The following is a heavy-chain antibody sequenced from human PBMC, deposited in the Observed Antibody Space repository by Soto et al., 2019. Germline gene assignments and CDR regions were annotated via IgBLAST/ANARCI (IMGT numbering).Heavy chain of an antibody. CDR2: VDPNGGGS. J-gene: IGHJ4*02. D-gene: IGHD4-17*01. CDR3: ATWVDYGDFEGFDF. Sequence: ASVKVSCKASGGTFSSDSFSWVRQAPGQGLEWMGWVDPNGGGSNSAQKFQGSVTMTWDTSITTAYLDLTRLTTNDTATYFCATWVDYGDFEGFDFWGQGTLVTVSS. CDR1: GGTFSSDS. V-gene: IGHV1-2*04.